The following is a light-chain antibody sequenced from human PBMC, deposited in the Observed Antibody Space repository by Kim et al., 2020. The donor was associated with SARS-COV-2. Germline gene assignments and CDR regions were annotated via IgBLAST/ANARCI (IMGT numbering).Light chain of an antibody. V-gene: IGKV1-13*02. J-gene: IGKJ4*01. CDR3: QQFNSYPVA. CDR1: QGISSA. CDR2: DAS. Sequence: GDRVTITCRASQGISSAVAWYQQKPGKAPKLLIYDASTLESGVPSRFSRSGSGTDFTLTISSLQPEDFATYYCQQFNSYPVAFGGGTKVEIK.